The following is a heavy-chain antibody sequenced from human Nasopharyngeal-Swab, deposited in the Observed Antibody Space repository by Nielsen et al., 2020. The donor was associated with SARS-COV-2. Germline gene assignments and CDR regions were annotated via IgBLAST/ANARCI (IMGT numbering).Heavy chain of an antibody. CDR2: ISWDGGST. D-gene: IGHD3-10*01. V-gene: IGHV3-43D*03. CDR3: AKDYGSGSYEYYYYGMDV. Sequence: GESLKISCAASGFTFDDYAMHWVRQAPGKGPEWVSLISWDGGSTFYPDSVKGRFTISRDNSKNSLYLQMNSLRPEDTGLYYCAKDYGSGSYEYYYYGMDVWGQGTTVTVSS. CDR1: GFTFDDYA. J-gene: IGHJ6*02.